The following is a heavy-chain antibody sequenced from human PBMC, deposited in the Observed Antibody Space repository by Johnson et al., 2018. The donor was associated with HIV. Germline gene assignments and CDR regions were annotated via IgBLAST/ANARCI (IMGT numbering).Heavy chain of an antibody. V-gene: IGHV3-23*04. CDR3: AKDLVVVTARGAFDI. CDR2: ISGSGGST. Sequence: VQLVESGGGVVQPGRSLRLSCAASGFTFTYYAMSWVRQAPGKGLEWVSGISGSGGSTYYAASVKGRFTISRDNSKNTLYLQMNSLRAEDTAVYYCAKDLVVVTARGAFDIWGQGTMVTVSS. J-gene: IGHJ3*02. D-gene: IGHD2-21*02. CDR1: GFTFTYYA.